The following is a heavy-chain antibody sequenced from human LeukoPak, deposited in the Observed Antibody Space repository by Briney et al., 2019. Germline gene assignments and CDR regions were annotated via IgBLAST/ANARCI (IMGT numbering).Heavy chain of an antibody. J-gene: IGHJ5*02. Sequence: SVKVSCKASGGTFSSYAISWVRQAPGQGLEWMGGIIPIFGTANYAQKFQGRVTITADKSTSTAYMELSSLRSEDTAVYYCARRYYYDSSGYYYDNWFDPWGQGTLVTVSS. CDR2: IIPIFGTA. CDR3: ARRYYYDSSGYYYDNWFDP. V-gene: IGHV1-69*06. D-gene: IGHD3-22*01. CDR1: GGTFSSYA.